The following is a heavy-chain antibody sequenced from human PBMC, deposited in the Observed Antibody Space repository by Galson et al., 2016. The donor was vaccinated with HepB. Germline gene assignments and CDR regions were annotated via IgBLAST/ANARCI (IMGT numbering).Heavy chain of an antibody. V-gene: IGHV3-7*01. CDR2: IKGEGGEN. Sequence: SLRLSCAASGFSFRNYWMNWVRQAPGKGLEWVANIKGEGGENYVLDSLKGRFAVSRDNAKNSLYLEINNLRAEDTGLYYCASSYSGSSDLHFDNWGQGTLVTVSS. CDR1: GFSFRNYW. D-gene: IGHD1-26*01. J-gene: IGHJ4*02. CDR3: ASSYSGSSDLHFDN.